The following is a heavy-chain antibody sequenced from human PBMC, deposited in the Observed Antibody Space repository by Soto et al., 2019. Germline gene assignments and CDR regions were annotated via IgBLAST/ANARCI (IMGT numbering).Heavy chain of an antibody. D-gene: IGHD4-17*01. CDR1: GGSFSGYY. V-gene: IGHV4-34*01. CDR3: ARGPPVTTPPGWFDP. CDR2: INHSGST. Sequence: SETLSLTCAVYGGSFSGYYWSWIRQPPGKGLEWIGEINHSGSTNYNPSLKSRVTISVDTSKNQFSLKLSSVTAADTAVYYCARGPPVTTPPGWFDPWGQGTLVTVSS. J-gene: IGHJ5*02.